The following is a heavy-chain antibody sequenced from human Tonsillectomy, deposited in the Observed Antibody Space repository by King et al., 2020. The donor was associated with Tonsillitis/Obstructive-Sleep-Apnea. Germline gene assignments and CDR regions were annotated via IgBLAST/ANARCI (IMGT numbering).Heavy chain of an antibody. J-gene: IGHJ5*02. CDR2: INHSGST. Sequence: VQLQQWGAGLLKPSETLSLTCAVYGGSFSGYYWSWIRQPPGKGLEWIGEINHSGSTNYNPSLKSRVTISVDTSKNQFSLKLSSVTAADTAVYYCARPIRPVGRNWFDPWGQGTLVTVSS. D-gene: IGHD6-6*01. CDR1: GGSFSGYY. CDR3: ARPIRPVGRNWFDP. V-gene: IGHV4-34*01.